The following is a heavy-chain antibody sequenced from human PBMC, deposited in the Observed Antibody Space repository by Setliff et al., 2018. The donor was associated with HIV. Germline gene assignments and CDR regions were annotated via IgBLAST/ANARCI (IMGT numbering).Heavy chain of an antibody. CDR2: IYYSGST. D-gene: IGHD3-10*01. CDR1: GGSFSGYY. Sequence: SETLSLTCSVSGGSFSGYYWSWIRQPPGKGLEWIGYIYYSGSTNYNPSLKSRVTISVDTSKNQFSLKLISVTAADTAVYYCARQITMVRGVYQPYYYYYMDVWGKGTTVTVS. CDR3: ARQITMVRGVYQPYYYYYMDV. V-gene: IGHV4-59*08. J-gene: IGHJ6*03.